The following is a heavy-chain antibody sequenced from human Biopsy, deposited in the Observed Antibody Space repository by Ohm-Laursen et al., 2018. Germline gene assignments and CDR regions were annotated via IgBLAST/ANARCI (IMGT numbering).Heavy chain of an antibody. CDR2: IYYSGNT. V-gene: IGHV4-39*01. CDR1: GGSISDSTYH. J-gene: IGHJ4*02. CDR3: ARQVDFWSGYVDY. Sequence: GTLPLTCSVSGGSISDSTYHWGWIRQSPGKGLEWIGNIYYSGNTDYSPSLKSRVTISVDTSNNQFSLKLRSVTAADTAVYYCARQVDFWSGYVDYWGQGTLVAVSS. D-gene: IGHD3-3*01.